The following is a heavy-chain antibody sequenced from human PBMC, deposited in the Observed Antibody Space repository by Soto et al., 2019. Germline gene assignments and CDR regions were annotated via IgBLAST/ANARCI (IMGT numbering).Heavy chain of an antibody. CDR1: GGSISSYY. CDR2: IYYSGST. CDR3: ARLRNWFDP. V-gene: IGHV4-59*08. J-gene: IGHJ5*02. Sequence: SATLSLTCTVSGGSISSYYWSWIRQPPGKGLEWIGYIYYSGSTNYNPSLNSRVTISVDTSKNQFSLKLSFVTAADTAVYYCARLRNWFDPWGQGTLVTVSS.